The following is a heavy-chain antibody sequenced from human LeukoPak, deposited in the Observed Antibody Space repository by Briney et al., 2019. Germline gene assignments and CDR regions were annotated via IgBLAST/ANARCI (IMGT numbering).Heavy chain of an antibody. CDR3: VRSYYFDY. Sequence: SETLSLTCTVSGGSISNYYWSWIRQPPGKGLEWIGYIYYSGSTNYNPSLKSRVTISVDTSKNQFSLKLSSVTAADTAVYYCVRSYYFDYWGQGTLVTVSS. CDR1: GGSISNYY. CDR2: IYYSGST. V-gene: IGHV4-59*01. J-gene: IGHJ4*02.